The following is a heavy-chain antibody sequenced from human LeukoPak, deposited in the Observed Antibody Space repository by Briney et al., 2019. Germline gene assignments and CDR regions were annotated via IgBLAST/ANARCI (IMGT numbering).Heavy chain of an antibody. CDR2: IIPILGIA. J-gene: IGHJ4*02. V-gene: IGHV1-69*04. CDR1: GGTFSSYA. D-gene: IGHD3-22*01. Sequence: SVKVSCKASGGTFSSYAISWVRQAPGQGLEWMGRIIPILGIANYAQKFQGRVTITADKSTSTAYMELSSLRSEDTAVYYCARNLPLHYYDSSGYFDYWGQGTLVTVSS. CDR3: ARNLPLHYYDSSGYFDY.